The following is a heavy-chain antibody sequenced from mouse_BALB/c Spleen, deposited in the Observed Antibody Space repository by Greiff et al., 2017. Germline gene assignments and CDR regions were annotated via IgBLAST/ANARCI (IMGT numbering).Heavy chain of an antibody. J-gene: IGHJ2*01. V-gene: IGHV5-9-4*01. CDR3: ARVLTGTGAYYFDY. CDR1: GFTFSSYA. CDR2: ISSGGSYT. D-gene: IGHD4-1*01. Sequence: LVESGGGLVKPGGSLKLSCAASGFTFSSYAMSWVRQSPEKRLEWVAEISSGGSYTYYPDTVTGRFTISRDNAKNTLYLEMSSLRSEDTAMYYCARVLTGTGAYYFDYWGQGTTLTVSS.